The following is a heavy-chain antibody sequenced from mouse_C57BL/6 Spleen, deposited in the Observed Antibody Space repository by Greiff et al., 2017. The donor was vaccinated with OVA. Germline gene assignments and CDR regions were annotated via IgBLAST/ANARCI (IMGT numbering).Heavy chain of an antibody. D-gene: IGHD1-1*01. Sequence: EVQLQQSGTVLARPGASVKMSCKTSGYTFTSYWMHWVKQRPGQGLEWIGAIYPGNSDTSYNQKFKGKAKLTAVTSASTAYMELSSLTNEDSAVYYCTKPGIGYGSSYTYYFDYWGQGTTLTVSS. CDR1: GYTFTSYW. J-gene: IGHJ2*01. CDR2: IYPGNSDT. CDR3: TKPGIGYGSSYTYYFDY. V-gene: IGHV1-5*01.